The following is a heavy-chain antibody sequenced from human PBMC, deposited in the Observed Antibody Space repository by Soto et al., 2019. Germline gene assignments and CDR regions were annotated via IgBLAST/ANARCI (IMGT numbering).Heavy chain of an antibody. V-gene: IGHV3-64D*06. CDR3: VKGEVMIFGVVTFGR. J-gene: IGHJ4*02. CDR1: GFTFSNSA. Sequence: LRLSCSASGFTFSNSAMYWVRQAPGKGLEYVATITSYGGTTYYADSVKGRFTISRDNSKNILYLQMSSLRPEDTAVYYCVKGEVMIFGVVTFGRCGQGTLVTVSS. D-gene: IGHD3-3*01. CDR2: ITSYGGTT.